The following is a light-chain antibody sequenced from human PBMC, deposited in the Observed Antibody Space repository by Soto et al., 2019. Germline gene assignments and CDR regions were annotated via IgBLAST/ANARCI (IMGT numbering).Light chain of an antibody. CDR3: QTWGTGFQV. CDR2: LNNDGSH. V-gene: IGLV4-69*01. CDR1: SGHSSYA. Sequence: QPVLTQPPSASASLGASVKLTCTLSSGHSSYAIAWHQEQPEKGPRYLMDLNNDGSHTKGDGIPDRFSGSSSGAERYLIISSLQSEDEADYYCQTWGTGFQVFGGGTKLTVL. J-gene: IGLJ2*01.